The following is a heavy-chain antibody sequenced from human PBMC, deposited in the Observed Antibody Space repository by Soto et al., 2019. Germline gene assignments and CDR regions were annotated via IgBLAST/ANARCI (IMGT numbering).Heavy chain of an antibody. J-gene: IGHJ4*02. Sequence: ASVKVSCKASGYTFTSYGISWVRQAPGQGLEWMGWISAYNGNTNYAQKLQGRVTMTTDTSTSTAYMELRSLRSDDTAVYYCARGAADIVVVVAATYFDYWGQGTLVTVSS. V-gene: IGHV1-18*01. CDR2: ISAYNGNT. CDR1: GYTFTSYG. CDR3: ARGAADIVVVVAATYFDY. D-gene: IGHD2-15*01.